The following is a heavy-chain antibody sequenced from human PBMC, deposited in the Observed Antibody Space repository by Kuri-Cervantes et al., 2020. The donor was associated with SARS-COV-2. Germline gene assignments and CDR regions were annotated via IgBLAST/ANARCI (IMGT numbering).Heavy chain of an antibody. J-gene: IGHJ6*02. V-gene: IGHV3-7*03. Sequence: GESLKISCAASGFTFRNYWMNWVRQAPGKGLEWVANINEDGSEKHFVASVKGRFTISRDNAKNSLYLQMNSLRAEDTAVYYCARSIGYSYGYGYFYYYGMDVWGQGTTVTVSS. CDR3: ARSIGYSYGYGYFYYYGMDV. CDR2: INEDGSEK. CDR1: GFTFRNYW. D-gene: IGHD5-18*01.